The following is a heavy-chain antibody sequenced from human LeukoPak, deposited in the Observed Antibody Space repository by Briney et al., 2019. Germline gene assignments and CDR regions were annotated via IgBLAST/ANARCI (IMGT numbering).Heavy chain of an antibody. Sequence: GGSLRLSCAASGFTFSSYWMSWVRQAPGKGLEWVANIKQDGSEKYYVDSVKGRFTISRDNAKNSLYLQMNSLRAEDTAVYYCARPYYYDSSGYSNPLSDAFDIWGQGTMVTVSS. V-gene: IGHV3-7*01. D-gene: IGHD3-22*01. CDR1: GFTFSSYW. CDR3: ARPYYYDSSGYSNPLSDAFDI. CDR2: IKQDGSEK. J-gene: IGHJ3*02.